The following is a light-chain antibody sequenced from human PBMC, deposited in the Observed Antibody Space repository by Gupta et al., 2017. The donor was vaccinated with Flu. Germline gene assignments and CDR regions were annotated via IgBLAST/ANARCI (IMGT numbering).Light chain of an antibody. CDR1: QSVSSRF. V-gene: IGKV3-20*01. Sequence: EIVLTQSPGTLSLSPGERATLSCRASQSVSSRFFAWLQQKPGQAPRLLIYGGSNRATGIPDRFSGSGSGXDFTLTXSRRENEDFAVYCWQQVASSNTFGXGTRLEIK. CDR2: GGS. CDR3: QQVASSNT. J-gene: IGKJ2*01.